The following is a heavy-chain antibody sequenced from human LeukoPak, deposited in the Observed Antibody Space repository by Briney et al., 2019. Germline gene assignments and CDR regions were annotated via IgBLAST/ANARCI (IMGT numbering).Heavy chain of an antibody. V-gene: IGHV3-48*01. J-gene: IGHJ4*02. CDR2: ISSSSSTI. CDR3: ARQGYGGHSQGAADY. D-gene: IGHD4-23*01. Sequence: GGSLRLSCAASGFTFSSYGMTWVRQAPGKGLEWVSYISSSSSTIYYADSVKGRFTISRDNAKNSLYLQLNSLRSDDTAVYYCARQGYGGHSQGAADYWGQGTLVTVSS. CDR1: GFTFSSYG.